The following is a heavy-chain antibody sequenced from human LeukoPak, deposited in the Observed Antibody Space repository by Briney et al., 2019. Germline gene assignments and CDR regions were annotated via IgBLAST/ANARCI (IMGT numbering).Heavy chain of an antibody. Sequence: GGSLRLSCAASGFTFSDHYMDWVRQAPGKGLEWVGRTRNKANNYTTEYAASVKGRFTISRDDSRNSLYLQMNSLKTEDTAVYYCARTPRVRGVFNPFDYWGQGTLVTVSS. J-gene: IGHJ4*02. D-gene: IGHD3-10*01. CDR2: TRNKANNYTT. CDR1: GFTFSDHY. CDR3: ARTPRVRGVFNPFDY. V-gene: IGHV3-72*01.